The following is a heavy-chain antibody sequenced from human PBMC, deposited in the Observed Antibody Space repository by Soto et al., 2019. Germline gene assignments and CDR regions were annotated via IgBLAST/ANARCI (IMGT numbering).Heavy chain of an antibody. J-gene: IGHJ6*03. CDR1: GYTFTSYG. CDR3: ARARWGGIGSYYYYMDF. CDR2: ISAYNGNT. V-gene: IGHV1-18*01. Sequence: QVQLVQSGAEVKKPGASVKVSCKASGYTFTSYGISWVRQAPGQGLEWMGWISAYNGNTNYAQKLQGRVTMTTDTATSTAYMELRSLRSDDTAVYYCARARWGGIGSYYYYMDFWGKGTTVNVSS. D-gene: IGHD2-15*01.